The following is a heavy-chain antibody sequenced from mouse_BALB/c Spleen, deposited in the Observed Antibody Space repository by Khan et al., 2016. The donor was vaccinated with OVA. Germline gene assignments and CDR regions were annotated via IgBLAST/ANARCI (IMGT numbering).Heavy chain of an antibody. Sequence: EVQLQESGPGLVKPSQSLSLTCTVTGYSITSGYGWNWIRQFPGNKLDWTVSISCRGTTNYNPSLKSQISITRDTSKNQFVLQLNSMTTDDTATYYCARTARIKYWGQGTTLTVAS. CDR1: GYSITSGYG. CDR2: ISCRGTT. J-gene: IGHJ2*01. CDR3: ARTARIKY. V-gene: IGHV3-2*02. D-gene: IGHD1-2*01.